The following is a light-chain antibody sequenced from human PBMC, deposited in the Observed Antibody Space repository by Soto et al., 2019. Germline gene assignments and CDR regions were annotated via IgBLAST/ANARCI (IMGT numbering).Light chain of an antibody. CDR3: QQYNSWPT. J-gene: IGKJ4*01. CDR1: QSGSSNY. Sequence: EIVLTQSPGTLSLSPGERATLSCRASQSGSSNYFAWYQQKPGQAPRLLIYGISIRATGIPDRFSGSGSGTDFTLTISSLQSEDFAVYYCQQYNSWPTFGGGTKVEIK. V-gene: IGKV3-20*01. CDR2: GIS.